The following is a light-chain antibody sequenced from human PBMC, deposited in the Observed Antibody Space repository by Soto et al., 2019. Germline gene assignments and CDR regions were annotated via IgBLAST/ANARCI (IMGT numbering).Light chain of an antibody. J-gene: IGLJ7*01. CDR1: NSNIGNNY. V-gene: IGLV1-47*02. Sequence: QSVLTQPASASGTPGQTVTISCSGTNSNIGNNYVSWFYQLQATAPKLLIVNNNKRPSGVPDRFSGSKSGTSASLAISGLRSEDEADYYCAVWDDSLSAVLFGGGTQLTVL. CDR3: AVWDDSLSAVL. CDR2: NNN.